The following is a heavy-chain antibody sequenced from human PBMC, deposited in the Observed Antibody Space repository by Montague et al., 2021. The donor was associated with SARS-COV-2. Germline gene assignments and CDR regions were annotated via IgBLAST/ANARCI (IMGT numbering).Heavy chain of an antibody. J-gene: IGHJ6*02. D-gene: IGHD6-13*01. CDR1: GGSISSSSCY. Sequence: SETLFLTCTVSGGSISSSSCYWGWIRQPPGKGLEWIGSIYYSGSTYYNPSLKSRVTISVDTSKNQFSLKPSSVTAADTAVYYCARVGRQQLVRLSGMDVWGQGTTVTVSS. V-gene: IGHV4-39*07. CDR2: IYYSGST. CDR3: ARVGRQQLVRLSGMDV.